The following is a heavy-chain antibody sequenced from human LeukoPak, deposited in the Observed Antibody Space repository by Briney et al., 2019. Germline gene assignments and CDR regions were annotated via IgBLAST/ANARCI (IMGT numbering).Heavy chain of an antibody. CDR1: GGSISSGSYY. J-gene: IGHJ4*02. D-gene: IGHD6-19*01. CDR3: ARGRVAVAGTRFDY. Sequence: TSETLSLTCTVSGGSISSGSYYWSWIRQPPGKGLEWIGEINHSGSTNYNPSLKSRVTISVDTSKNQFSLKLSSVTAADTAVYYCARGRVAVAGTRFDYWGQGTLVTVSS. CDR2: INHSGST. V-gene: IGHV4-39*07.